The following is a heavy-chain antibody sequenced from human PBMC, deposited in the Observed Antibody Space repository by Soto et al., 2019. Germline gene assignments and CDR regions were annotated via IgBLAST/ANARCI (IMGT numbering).Heavy chain of an antibody. J-gene: IGHJ4*02. V-gene: IGHV4-59*01. Sequence: SETLSLTCTVSGGSFSNYYWSWIRQSPGKGLEWIGYIYHSGSTNYNPSLKSRVTISVDTSKNQFSLKLSSVTAADTAVYYCARGEDYGDYVDYWGQGTLVTVSS. CDR2: IYHSGST. D-gene: IGHD4-17*01. CDR1: GGSFSNYY. CDR3: ARGEDYGDYVDY.